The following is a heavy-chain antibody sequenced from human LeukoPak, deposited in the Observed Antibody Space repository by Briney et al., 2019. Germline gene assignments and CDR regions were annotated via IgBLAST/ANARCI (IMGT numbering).Heavy chain of an antibody. CDR1: GGSFSGYY. CDR2: INHSGST. Sequence: PSETLSLTCAVYGGSFSGYYWSWIRQPPGKGLEWIGEINHSGSTNYNPSLKSRVTISVDTSKNQFSLKLSSVTAADTAVYYCAGPSLSSSWYGYWGQGTLVTVSS. CDR3: AGPSLSSSWYGY. V-gene: IGHV4-34*01. J-gene: IGHJ4*02. D-gene: IGHD6-13*01.